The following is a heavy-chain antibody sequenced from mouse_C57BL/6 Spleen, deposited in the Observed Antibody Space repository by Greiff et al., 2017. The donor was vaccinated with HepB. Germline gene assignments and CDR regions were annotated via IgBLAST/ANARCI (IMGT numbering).Heavy chain of an antibody. CDR2: IYPSDSET. J-gene: IGHJ2*01. CDR3: ASAATGKGFDY. V-gene: IGHV1-61*01. D-gene: IGHD4-1*01. CDR1: GYTFTSYW. Sequence: QVQLQQPGAELVRPGSSVKLSCKASGYTFTSYWMDWVKQRPGQGLEWIGNIYPSDSETHYNQKFKDKATLTVDKSSSTAYMQLSSLTSEDSAVYDCASAATGKGFDYWGQGTTLTVSS.